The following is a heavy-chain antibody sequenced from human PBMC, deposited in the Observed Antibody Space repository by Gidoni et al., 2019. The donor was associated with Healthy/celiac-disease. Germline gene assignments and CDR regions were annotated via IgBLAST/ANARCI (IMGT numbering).Heavy chain of an antibody. CDR2: IYYSGST. V-gene: IGHV4-31*03. Sequence: QVQLQESGPGLVKPSQTLSLTCTVSGGSISSGGYYWSWIRQHPGKGLEWIGYIYYSGSTYYNPSLKSRVTISVDTSKNQFSLKLSSVTAADTAVYYCARAPMYYVWGSYPRYYFDYWGQGTLVTVSS. D-gene: IGHD3-16*02. CDR3: ARAPMYYVWGSYPRYYFDY. CDR1: GGSISSGGYY. J-gene: IGHJ4*02.